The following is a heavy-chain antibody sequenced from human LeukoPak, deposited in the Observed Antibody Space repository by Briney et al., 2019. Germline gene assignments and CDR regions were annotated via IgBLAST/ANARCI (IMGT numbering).Heavy chain of an antibody. V-gene: IGHV4-59*08. CDR3: ARQSPPYKYYFDY. CDR1: GGSISSYY. J-gene: IGHJ4*02. D-gene: IGHD1-14*01. Sequence: SETLSLTCTDSGGSISSYYWSWIRQPPGKGLEWIGYIYNSGSTNYNPSLKSRVTISVDTSKTQCSLKLSSVTAADTAVYYCARQSPPYKYYFDYWGQGTLVTVSS. CDR2: IYNSGST.